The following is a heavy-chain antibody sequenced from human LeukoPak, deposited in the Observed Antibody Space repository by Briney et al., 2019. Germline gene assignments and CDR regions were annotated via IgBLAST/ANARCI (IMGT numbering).Heavy chain of an antibody. V-gene: IGHV1-46*01. D-gene: IGHD3-10*01. Sequence: ASVKVSCKASGYTFTSYYMHWVRQAPGQGLEWMGIINPSGGSTSYAQKFQGRVTMTRDTSTSTVYMELSSLRSEDTAVYYCARDPFLLTTYYYGSGLNWFDPWGQGTLVTVSS. CDR2: INPSGGST. CDR3: ARDPFLLTTYYYGSGLNWFDP. J-gene: IGHJ5*02. CDR1: GYTFTSYY.